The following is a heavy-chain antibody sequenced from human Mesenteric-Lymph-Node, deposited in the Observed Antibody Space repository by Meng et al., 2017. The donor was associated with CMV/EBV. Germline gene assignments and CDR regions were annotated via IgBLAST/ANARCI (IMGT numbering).Heavy chain of an antibody. CDR2: IGTAGDT. CDR3: ARAESGWPFDY. Sequence: GESLKISCAASGFTFSSYDMHWVRQATGKGLEWVSVIGTAGDTYYPGSVKGRFTISRENAKNSLYLQMNSLRAGDTAVYYCARAESGWPFDYWGQGTLVTVSS. CDR1: GFTFSSYD. V-gene: IGHV3-13*01. J-gene: IGHJ4*02. D-gene: IGHD6-19*01.